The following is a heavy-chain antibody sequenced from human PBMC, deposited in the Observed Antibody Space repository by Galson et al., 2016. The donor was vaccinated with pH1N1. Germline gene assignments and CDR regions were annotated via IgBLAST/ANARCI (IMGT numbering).Heavy chain of an antibody. CDR1: GFTFTSYA. J-gene: IGHJ5*02. CDR2: ISGSGSGT. D-gene: IGHD3-22*01. Sequence: PRLSCAASGFTFTSYAMTWVRLAPGKGLEGVSSISGSGSGTFSADSAKGRFTISRDNSKNTLYLQLNSLRAEDTAVYFCANGRDYYDSSVYYPSGWFDPWGQGTLVTVSS. V-gene: IGHV3-23*01. CDR3: ANGRDYYDSSVYYPSGWFDP.